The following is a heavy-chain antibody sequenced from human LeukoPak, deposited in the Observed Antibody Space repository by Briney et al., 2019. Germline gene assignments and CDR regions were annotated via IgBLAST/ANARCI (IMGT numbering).Heavy chain of an antibody. D-gene: IGHD6-13*01. Sequence: GGSLRLSCAASGFTFSSYAMSWVRQAPGKGLEWVSAISGTGGYTYYADSVKGRFTISRDNSKNTLYLQMNSLRAEDTAVYYCAREGSSSSCNFDYWGQGTLVTVSS. CDR1: GFTFSSYA. J-gene: IGHJ4*02. CDR2: ISGTGGYT. V-gene: IGHV3-23*01. CDR3: AREGSSSSCNFDY.